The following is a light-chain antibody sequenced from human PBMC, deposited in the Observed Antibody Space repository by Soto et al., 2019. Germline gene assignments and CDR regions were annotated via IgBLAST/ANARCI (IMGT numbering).Light chain of an antibody. CDR3: QQSSSTLEYT. Sequence: DIQMTQSPSSLSASVGDRVTITCRASQSISTYLNWYQQKPGKAPKLLIYAASSLQSGVPSRFSGSGSGTDFTLTINSLQPEDFATYYCQQSSSTLEYTFGQGTKLEIK. CDR1: QSISTY. CDR2: AAS. V-gene: IGKV1-39*01. J-gene: IGKJ2*01.